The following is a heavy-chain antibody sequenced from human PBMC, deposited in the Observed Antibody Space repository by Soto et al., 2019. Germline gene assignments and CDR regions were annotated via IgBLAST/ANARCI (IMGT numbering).Heavy chain of an antibody. Sequence: GGSLRLSCAASGFTFSSYAMSWVRQAPGKGLEWVSAISGSGGSTYYADSVKGRFTISRDNSKNTLYLQMNSLRAEDTAVYYCAKPATIFGVVIIPNAFDIWGQGTMVTVS. D-gene: IGHD3-3*01. CDR2: ISGSGGST. V-gene: IGHV3-23*01. CDR1: GFTFSSYA. J-gene: IGHJ3*02. CDR3: AKPATIFGVVIIPNAFDI.